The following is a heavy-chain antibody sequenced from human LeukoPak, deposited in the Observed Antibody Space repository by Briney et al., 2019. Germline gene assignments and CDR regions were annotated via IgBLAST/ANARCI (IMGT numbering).Heavy chain of an antibody. V-gene: IGHV1-69*13. CDR2: IIPIFGTA. CDR3: ARTQDWSHIANFDY. Sequence: GASVKVSCKASGGTFSSYAISWVRQAAGQGLEWTGGIIPIFGTANYAQKFQGRVTITADESTSTVYMELSSLRSEDTAVYYCARTQDWSHIANFDYWGQGTLVTVSS. CDR1: GGTFSSYA. D-gene: IGHD3/OR15-3a*01. J-gene: IGHJ4*02.